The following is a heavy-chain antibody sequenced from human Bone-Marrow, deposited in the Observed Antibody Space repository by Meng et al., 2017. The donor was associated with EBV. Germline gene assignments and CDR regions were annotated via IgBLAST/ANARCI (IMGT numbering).Heavy chain of an antibody. CDR1: GGTFRSDA. CDR3: ASESGRGFTPDY. Sequence: VAVVTVGAGGEKPGSAVKVPCKTSGGTFRSDAISWVRQAPGQGLEWMGGLIPLSDAPHYAQKFQGRVTITADESTSTHYLDLSGLRSEDTAVYYCASESGRGFTPDYWGQGTLVTVSS. CDR2: LIPLSDAP. V-gene: IGHV1-69*01. J-gene: IGHJ4*02. D-gene: IGHD3-10*01.